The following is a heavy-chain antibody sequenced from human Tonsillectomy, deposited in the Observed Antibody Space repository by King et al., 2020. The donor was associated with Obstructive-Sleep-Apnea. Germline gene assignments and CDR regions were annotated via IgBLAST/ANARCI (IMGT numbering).Heavy chain of an antibody. J-gene: IGHJ5*02. CDR1: GGSISSGGYY. V-gene: IGHV4-31*03. D-gene: IGHD2-15*01. CDR2: IYYSGST. CDR3: SGSSGCSGGSCYMGRFDP. Sequence: QLQESGPGLVKPSQTLSLTCTVSGGSISSGGYYWSWIRQHPGKGLGWIGYIYYSGSTYYNPSLKSRVTISVDTSKNQFSLKLRSVTASDTAVYYWSGSSGCSGGSCYMGRFDPWGQGTLVTVSS.